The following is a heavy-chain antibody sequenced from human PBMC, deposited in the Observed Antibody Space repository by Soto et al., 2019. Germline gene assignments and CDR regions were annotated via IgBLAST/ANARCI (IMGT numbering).Heavy chain of an antibody. D-gene: IGHD3-9*01. CDR3: ARGQYYDILTGYPHKTNWFDP. V-gene: IGHV3-74*01. CDR1: GFTFSSYW. CDR2: INSDGSST. J-gene: IGHJ5*02. Sequence: HPGGSLRLSCAASGFTFSSYWMHWVRQAPGKGLVWVSRINSDGSSTSYADSVKGRFTISRDNAKNTLYLQMNSLRAEDTAVYYCARGQYYDILTGYPHKTNWFDPWSQGTLVTVSS.